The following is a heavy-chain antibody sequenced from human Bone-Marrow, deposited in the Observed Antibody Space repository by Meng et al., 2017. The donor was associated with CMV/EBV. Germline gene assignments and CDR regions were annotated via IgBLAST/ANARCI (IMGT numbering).Heavy chain of an antibody. D-gene: IGHD3-22*01. CDR3: AKEGGYYFGYSDS. Sequence: TSGFTFRNYGMNWVRQAPGKGLEWVSGVSGSASSTYYADSVKGRFTISRDNSKNTVSLQMNSLRVDDTAVYYCAKEGGYYFGYSDSWGQGTLVTVSS. CDR1: GFTFRNYG. J-gene: IGHJ5*01. V-gene: IGHV3-23*01. CDR2: VSGSASST.